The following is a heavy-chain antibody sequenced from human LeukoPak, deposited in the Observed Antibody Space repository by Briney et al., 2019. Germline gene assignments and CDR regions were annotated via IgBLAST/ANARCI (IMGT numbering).Heavy chain of an antibody. CDR1: GGSISSHY. J-gene: IGHJ3*02. V-gene: IGHV4-59*08. D-gene: IGHD4-17*01. CDR2: IYYSGST. Sequence: SETLSLTCTVSGGSISSHYGSWIRQPPGKGLEGIGYIYYSGSTTYNPSLKSRVTISVDTSKNQFSLKLSSVTAADTAVYYCAGSTVTDDAFDIWGQGTMVTVSS. CDR3: AGSTVTDDAFDI.